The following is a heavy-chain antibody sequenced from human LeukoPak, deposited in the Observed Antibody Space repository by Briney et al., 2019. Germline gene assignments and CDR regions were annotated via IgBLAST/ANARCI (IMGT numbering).Heavy chain of an antibody. V-gene: IGHV1-46*01. CDR2: INPSGGST. CDR3: ARAVFDYYYGMDV. J-gene: IGHJ6*02. Sequence: SVKVSCKASGYTFTSYYMHWVRQAPGQGLEWMGIINPSGGSTSYAQKFQGRVTMTRDTSTSTVYMELSSLRSEDTAVYYCARAVFDYYYGMDVWGQGTTVTVSS. CDR1: GYTFTSYY. D-gene: IGHD3-10*01.